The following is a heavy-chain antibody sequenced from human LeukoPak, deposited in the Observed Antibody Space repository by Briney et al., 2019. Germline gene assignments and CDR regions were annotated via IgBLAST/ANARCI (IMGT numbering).Heavy chain of an antibody. J-gene: IGHJ4*02. V-gene: IGHV3-15*01. CDR2: NKSKSDGETT. CDR1: GFSFTKVW. D-gene: IGHD3-10*01. CDR3: TTDRGSV. Sequence: GGGLRLSCAAPGFSFTKVWMCWVCQTPWEGLEWDGRNKSKSDGETTDYAAPVKGRFTISRDDAKTIVYLQMNSLKSEDTAVYYWTTDRGSVWGQGTLVTVSS.